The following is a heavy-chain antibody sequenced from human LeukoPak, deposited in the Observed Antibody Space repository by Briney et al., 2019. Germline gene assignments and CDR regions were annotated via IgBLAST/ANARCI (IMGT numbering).Heavy chain of an antibody. D-gene: IGHD3-3*01. CDR2: ISGSGGST. J-gene: IGHJ4*02. CDR1: KFTFSSYA. CDR3: AKGRYAFWSTYSSNPFDY. Sequence: PGGSLRLSCAASKFTFSSYAMNWVRQASGKGLEWVSGISGSGGSTYYADSVKGRFTISRDNSKNTLYLQMNSLRAEDTAVYYCAKGRYAFWSTYSSNPFDYWGQGTLVTVSS. V-gene: IGHV3-23*01.